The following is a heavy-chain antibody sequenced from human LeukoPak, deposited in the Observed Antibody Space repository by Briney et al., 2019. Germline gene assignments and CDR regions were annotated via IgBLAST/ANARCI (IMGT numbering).Heavy chain of an antibody. V-gene: IGHV1-18*01. CDR1: GYTFTSYG. Sequence: VASVKVSCKASGYTFTSYGISWVRQAPGQGLEWMGWISAYNGNTNYAQKLQGRVTMTKDTSTSTAYMELRSLRSDDTAVYYCARDRKGRFHTVTTDYWGQGTLVTVSS. D-gene: IGHD4-17*01. CDR2: ISAYNGNT. J-gene: IGHJ4*02. CDR3: ARDRKGRFHTVTTDY.